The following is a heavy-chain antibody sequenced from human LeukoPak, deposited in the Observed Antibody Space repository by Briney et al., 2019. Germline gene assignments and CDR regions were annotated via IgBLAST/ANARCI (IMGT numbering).Heavy chain of an antibody. CDR2: ISPSGDIT. J-gene: IGHJ4*02. D-gene: IGHD3-10*01. Sequence: GGSLRLSCAASGFTFSNNGMNWVRQAPGKGLEWVSGISPSGDITYYADSVKGRFTISRDNSKNTLYLEVISLTAEDTAVYYCAKDDAWLRFGEWSQGTLVTVSS. CDR3: AKDDAWLRFGE. CDR1: GFTFSNNG. V-gene: IGHV3-23*01.